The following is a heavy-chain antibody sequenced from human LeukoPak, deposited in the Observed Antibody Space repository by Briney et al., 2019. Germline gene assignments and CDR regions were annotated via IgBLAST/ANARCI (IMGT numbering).Heavy chain of an antibody. CDR1: GDSISSYY. V-gene: IGHV4-59*01. CDR3: AGHVSAAAGGR. D-gene: IGHD6-13*01. Sequence: SETLSLTCTVSGDSISSYYWSWIRQPPGKGLEWIGYFYNSGNTNYNPSLKSRVTISVDTSKNQVSLKLNSVTAADTAVYYCAGHVSAAAGGRWGQGTLVTVSS. J-gene: IGHJ4*02. CDR2: FYNSGNT.